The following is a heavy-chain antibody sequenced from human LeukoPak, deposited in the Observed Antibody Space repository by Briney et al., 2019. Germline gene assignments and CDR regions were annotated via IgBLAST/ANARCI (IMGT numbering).Heavy chain of an antibody. V-gene: IGHV3-30*04. CDR1: GFTFSSYA. CDR3: ARIDRYNWFDP. CDR2: TSYTGNNQ. Sequence: GGSLRLSCAASGFTFSSYAMHWFRQAPGKGLEWVAVTSYTGNNQYYADSVKGRFSISRDNSKNTLYLQMNSLRAEDTAVYYCARIDRYNWFDPWGQGTLVTVSS. J-gene: IGHJ5*02. D-gene: IGHD2/OR15-2a*01.